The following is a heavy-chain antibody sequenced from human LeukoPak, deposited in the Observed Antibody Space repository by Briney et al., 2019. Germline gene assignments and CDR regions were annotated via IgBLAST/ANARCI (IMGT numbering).Heavy chain of an antibody. CDR3: ATPECDSNGYFFYY. V-gene: IGHV1-24*01. D-gene: IGHD3-22*01. CDR1: GGALTELS. CDR2: RDPENGET. Sequence: ASVKVSCKVSGGALTELSVNWMRQTAAKGLEWMGGRDPENGETLYAQKFQGRVTMTEDTSTDTAYMELSSLRSEDTAIFFCATPECDSNGYFFYYWGQGTLVTVSS. J-gene: IGHJ4*02.